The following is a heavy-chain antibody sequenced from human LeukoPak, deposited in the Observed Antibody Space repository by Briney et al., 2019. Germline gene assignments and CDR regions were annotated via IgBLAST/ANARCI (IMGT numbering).Heavy chain of an antibody. CDR2: INSDGITT. D-gene: IGHD3-3*01. CDR3: ARGSGYSVLDY. V-gene: IGHV3-74*01. CDR1: GFTFNNYW. J-gene: IGHJ4*02. Sequence: PGGSLRISCAASGFTFNNYWMHWVRRAPGKGLVWVSRINSDGITTFYADSVKGRFTISRDNAKNTLYLQMNSLRAEDTAVYYCARGSGYSVLDYWGQGTLVTVSS.